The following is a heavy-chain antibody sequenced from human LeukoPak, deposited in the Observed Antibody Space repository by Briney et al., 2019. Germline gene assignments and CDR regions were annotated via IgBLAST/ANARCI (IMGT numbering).Heavy chain of an antibody. D-gene: IGHD2-15*01. CDR3: ARAGGYCGRISCPYYFDY. CDR2: MNPNSGNT. Sequence: ASVKVSCKASGYTFTSYDINWVRQATGQGLEWMGWMNPNSGNTGYAQKFQGRVTMTRNNSISTAYMELSSLRSEHTAVYYCARAGGYCGRISCPYYFDYWGQGALVTVSS. V-gene: IGHV1-8*01. CDR1: GYTFTSYD. J-gene: IGHJ4*02.